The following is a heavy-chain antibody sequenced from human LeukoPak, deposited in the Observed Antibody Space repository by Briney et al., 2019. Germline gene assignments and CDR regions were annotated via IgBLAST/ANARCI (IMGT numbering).Heavy chain of an antibody. D-gene: IGHD2-2*01. J-gene: IGHJ4*02. Sequence: PSETLSLTCTVSGGSISSSSYYWGWIRQPPGKGLEWIGSIYYSGSTYYNPSLKSRVTISVDTSKNQFSLKLSSVTAADTAVYYCAGYCSSTSCYASDYWGQGTLVTVSS. CDR1: GGSISSSSYY. CDR2: IYYSGST. CDR3: AGYCSSTSCYASDY. V-gene: IGHV4-39*07.